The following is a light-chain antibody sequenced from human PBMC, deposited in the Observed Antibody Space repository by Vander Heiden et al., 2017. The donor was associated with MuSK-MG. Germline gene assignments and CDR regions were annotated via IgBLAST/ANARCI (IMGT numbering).Light chain of an antibody. CDR2: DAS. Sequence: IVLTQSPATLSLSPGERATLSCRASQSVHSCVAWYQQKPGQAPRLLIYDASNRATGIPIRFSGSGSGTDFTLTISGLEPEDSAVYYCQQRSTLFGQGTKLEIK. CDR3: QQRSTL. CDR1: QSVHSC. V-gene: IGKV3-11*01. J-gene: IGKJ2*01.